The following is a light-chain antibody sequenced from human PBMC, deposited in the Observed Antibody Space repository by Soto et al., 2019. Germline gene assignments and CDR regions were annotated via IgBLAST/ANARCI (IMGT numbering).Light chain of an antibody. CDR1: QGISSY. Sequence: DIQLTQSPSFLSASVGDRVTITCRASQGISSYLAWYQQKPGKAPKLLIYAASTLQSGVPSRFSGSGSGTEFTLTISSLQPEDVATYYCQQLNSYPVTFGPGTKVDIK. V-gene: IGKV1-9*01. CDR3: QQLNSYPVT. CDR2: AAS. J-gene: IGKJ3*01.